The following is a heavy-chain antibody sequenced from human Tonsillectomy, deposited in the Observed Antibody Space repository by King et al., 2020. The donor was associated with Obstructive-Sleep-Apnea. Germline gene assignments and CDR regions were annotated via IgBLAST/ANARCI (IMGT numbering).Heavy chain of an antibody. CDR3: ARHEPPHYCSGATCYGGFWY. CDR1: GASISSYD. CDR2: MSNIGST. Sequence: QLQESGPGLVKPSETLSLTCTVSGASISSYDWSWIRQPPGKGLEWIGYMSNIGSTNYNPSLKSRVTMSPDTSRNEFSLKLTTATAADTAVYYCARHEPPHYCSGATCYGGFWYWGQGALVTVSS. V-gene: IGHV4-59*08. D-gene: IGHD2-15*01. J-gene: IGHJ4*02.